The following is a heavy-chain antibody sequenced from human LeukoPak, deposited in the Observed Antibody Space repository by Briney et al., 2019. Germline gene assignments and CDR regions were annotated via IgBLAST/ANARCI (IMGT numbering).Heavy chain of an antibody. V-gene: IGHV4-59*02. CDR3: ARERRDDFWSGTYRGNRFDP. Sequence: PSETLSLTCTVSGGSVSSYYWSWIRQPPGKGLEWIGYIYYSGSTNYNPSLKSRVTISVDTSKNQFSLKLSSVTAADTAVYYCARERRDDFWSGTYRGNRFDPWAREPWSPSPQ. CDR2: IYYSGST. CDR1: GGSVSSYY. D-gene: IGHD3-3*01. J-gene: IGHJ5*02.